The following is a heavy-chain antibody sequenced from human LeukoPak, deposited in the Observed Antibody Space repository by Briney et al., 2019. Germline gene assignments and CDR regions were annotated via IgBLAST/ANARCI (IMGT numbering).Heavy chain of an antibody. Sequence: GGSLRLSCAAFGFTFSSYAMSWVRQAPGKGLEWVSAISGSGGSTYYADSVKGRFTISRDNSKNTLYLQMNSLRAEDTAVYYCAKSFHRIAARHSDYWGQGTLVTVSS. CDR3: AKSFHRIAARHSDY. CDR2: ISGSGGST. J-gene: IGHJ4*02. CDR1: GFTFSSYA. D-gene: IGHD6-13*01. V-gene: IGHV3-23*01.